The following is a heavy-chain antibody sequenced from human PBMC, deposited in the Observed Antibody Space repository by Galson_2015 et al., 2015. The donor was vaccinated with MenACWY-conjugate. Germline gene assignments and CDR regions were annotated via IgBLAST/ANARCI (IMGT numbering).Heavy chain of an antibody. CDR1: GASISNTISY. Sequence: SETLSLTCPVSGASISNTISYWAWIRQPPGKGLEWIGTIYYTGSTYYSPSLMSRVTISVDTSRNQFSLSLTSATAADTAVYYCGRRQAFTGWYDVEYNWFDPWGQGTLVTVSS. CDR2: IYYTGST. CDR3: GRRQAFTGWYDVEYNWFDP. J-gene: IGHJ5*02. V-gene: IGHV4-39*07. D-gene: IGHD2-15*01.